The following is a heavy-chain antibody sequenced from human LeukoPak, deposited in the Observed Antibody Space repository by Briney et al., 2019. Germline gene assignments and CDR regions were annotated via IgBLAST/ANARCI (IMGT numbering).Heavy chain of an antibody. V-gene: IGHV1-2*02. D-gene: IGHD2-2*02. J-gene: IGHJ4*02. CDR2: INPNSGGT. CDR1: GYTFTGYY. Sequence: ASVTVSCKASGYTFTGYYMHWVRQAPGQGLEWMGWINPNSGGTNYAQKFQGRVTMTRDTSISTAYMELSRLRSDDTAVYYCARDGGNIVVVPAAILGPDYWGQGTLVTVSS. CDR3: ARDGGNIVVVPAAILGPDY.